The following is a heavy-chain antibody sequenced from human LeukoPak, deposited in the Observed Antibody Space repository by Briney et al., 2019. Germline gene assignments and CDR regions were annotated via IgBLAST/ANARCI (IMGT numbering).Heavy chain of an antibody. CDR2: IYPGDSDT. CDR3: ARHLSGYYSSVDY. J-gene: IGHJ4*02. Sequence: GESLKIPCQGSGYSFTSYWIGWVRQMPGKGLEWMGIIYPGDSDTRYSPSFQGQVTISADKSISTAYLQWSSLKASDTAMYYCARHLSGYYSSVDYWGQGTLVTVSS. D-gene: IGHD3-22*01. CDR1: GYSFTSYW. V-gene: IGHV5-51*01.